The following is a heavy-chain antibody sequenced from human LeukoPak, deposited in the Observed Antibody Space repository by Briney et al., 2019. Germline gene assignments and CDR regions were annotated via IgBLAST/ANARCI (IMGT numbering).Heavy chain of an antibody. CDR1: GFTFSSYA. D-gene: IGHD1-26*01. J-gene: IGHJ4*02. CDR2: ISGSGDTT. CDR3: AKSRGESRGASNY. Sequence: GGSLRLSCAASGFTFSSYAMNWVRQAPGKGLEWVSFISGSGDTTYYAGSVKGRFTISRDSSKNTLYLQMNSLRAEDTAVYYCAKSRGESRGASNYWGRGTLVTVSS. V-gene: IGHV3-23*01.